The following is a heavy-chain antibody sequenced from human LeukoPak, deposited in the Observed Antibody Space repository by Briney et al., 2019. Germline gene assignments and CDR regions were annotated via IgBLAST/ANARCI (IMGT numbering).Heavy chain of an antibody. CDR3: AIEVNCGGDCYAFDI. D-gene: IGHD2-21*02. CDR2: ISTSIYI. V-gene: IGHV3-21*01. CDR1: ALTFSIYT. Sequence: PGGSLRLSCPAAALTFSIYTVNCVRQAPGKGLEWVSSISTSIYIYYPDSVKGRFTISRDNAKNSLYLQMNSLRAEDMAVYYCAIEVNCGGDCYAFDIWGQGTMVTVSS. J-gene: IGHJ3*02.